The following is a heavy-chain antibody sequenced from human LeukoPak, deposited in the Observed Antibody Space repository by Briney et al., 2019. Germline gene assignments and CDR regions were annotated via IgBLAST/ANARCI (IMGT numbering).Heavy chain of an antibody. V-gene: IGHV4-34*08. CDR1: GATFSAYY. D-gene: IGHD3-9*01. Sequence: PSETLSLTCGVYGATFSAYYWTWIRQPPGKGLEWIGEINHSGSTSYNPSLSSRVTISGDKSKHQFSLKLTSMTAADTGVYYCAIADHDISTGFQKMLDYWGQGSLVVVSS. CDR3: AIADHDISTGFQKMLDY. CDR2: INHSGST. J-gene: IGHJ4*02.